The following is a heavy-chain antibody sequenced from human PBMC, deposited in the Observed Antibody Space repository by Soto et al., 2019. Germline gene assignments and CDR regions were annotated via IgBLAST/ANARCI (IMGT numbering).Heavy chain of an antibody. CDR2: ISAYNGNT. D-gene: IGHD6-19*01. Sequence: ASVKVSCKASGYTFTSYGISWVRQAPGQGLEWMGWISAYNGNTNYAQKLQGRVTTTTDTSTSTAYMELRSLRSDDTAVYYCAGSAGYSSGWAEYFQHWGQGTLVTVSS. CDR3: AGSAGYSSGWAEYFQH. J-gene: IGHJ1*01. CDR1: GYTFTSYG. V-gene: IGHV1-18*01.